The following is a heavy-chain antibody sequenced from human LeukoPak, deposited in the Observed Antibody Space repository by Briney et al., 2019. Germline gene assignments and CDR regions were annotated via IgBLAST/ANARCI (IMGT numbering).Heavy chain of an antibody. CDR2: IKQDGSEK. J-gene: IGHJ4*02. CDR1: GFTFNSYA. D-gene: IGHD2-2*01. CDR3: ARDGGYCSSTGCYDRLDS. Sequence: PGGSLRLSCAGSGFTFNSYAMTWVRQAPGKGLEWVANIKQDGSEKYYVDSVKGRFTISRDNAKNSLHLQMNSLRAEDTAVYYCARDGGYCSSTGCYDRLDSWGQGTLVTVSS. V-gene: IGHV3-7*04.